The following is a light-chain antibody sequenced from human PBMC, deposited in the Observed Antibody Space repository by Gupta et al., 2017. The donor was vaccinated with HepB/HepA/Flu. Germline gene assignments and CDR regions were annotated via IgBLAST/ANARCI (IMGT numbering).Light chain of an antibody. Sequence: DIQMTQSPSSLSESVGGRVTITCRASQDIRNDLVWFRQTPGKAPKRLVFGESRFQSGVPSRISGSGSGTEFTLTISSLQPEDFATYYCQQHNNFPFTFGPGTKVDIK. V-gene: IGKV1-17*01. CDR1: QDIRND. J-gene: IGKJ3*01. CDR3: QQHNNFPFT. CDR2: GES.